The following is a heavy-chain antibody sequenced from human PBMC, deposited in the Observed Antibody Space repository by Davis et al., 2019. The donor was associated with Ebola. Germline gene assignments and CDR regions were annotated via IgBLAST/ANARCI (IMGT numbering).Heavy chain of an antibody. CDR3: ASSYIAAPGWVQH. CDR2: IYHSGST. CDR1: GYSISSGYY. V-gene: IGHV4-38-2*02. J-gene: IGHJ1*01. D-gene: IGHD6-6*01. Sequence: PSETLSLTCTVSGYSISSGYYWGWIRQPPGKGLEWIGSIYHSGSTYYNPSLKSRVTISVDTSKNQFSLKLSSVTAADTAVYYCASSYIAAPGWVQHWGQGTLVTASS.